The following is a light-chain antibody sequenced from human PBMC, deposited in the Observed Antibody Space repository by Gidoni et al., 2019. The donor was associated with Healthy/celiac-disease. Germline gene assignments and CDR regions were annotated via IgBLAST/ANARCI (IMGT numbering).Light chain of an antibody. J-gene: IGKJ1*01. V-gene: IGKV1-5*03. CDR2: KAS. CDR3: RQYNSDTRT. Sequence: DIQMTPSPSTLSASVGDRVTITCRASHSISSWLAWYQLKPGKAPKLLIYKASSLESGVPSRFSGRGSGTGVTLSFSSQQPDDFATDYWRQYNSDTRTFGQGTKVEIK. CDR1: HSISSW.